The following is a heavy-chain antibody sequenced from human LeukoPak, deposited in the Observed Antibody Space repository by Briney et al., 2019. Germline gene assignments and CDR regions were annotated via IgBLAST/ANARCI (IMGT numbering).Heavy chain of an antibody. CDR3: ARHRIALDY. Sequence: SSETLSLTCTVSGGSISSSSYYWSWIRQPPGKGLEWIGYIYYSGSTNYNPSLKSRVTISVDTSKNQFSLKLSSVTAADTAVYYCARHRIALDYWGQGTLVTVSS. J-gene: IGHJ4*02. CDR2: IYYSGST. V-gene: IGHV4-61*05. CDR1: GGSISSSSYY. D-gene: IGHD6-13*01.